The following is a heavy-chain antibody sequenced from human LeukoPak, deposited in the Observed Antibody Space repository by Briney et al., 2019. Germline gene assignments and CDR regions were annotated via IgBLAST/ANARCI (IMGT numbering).Heavy chain of an antibody. D-gene: IGHD7-27*01. Sequence: SETLSLTCAVSGGSISSGGYSWTWIRQPPGKGLEWIGSISHSGPTSYSPSLKSRVTISVDTSKNQFSLKLTSVTAADTAVYYCARLGPHLDFWGQGTLVTVSS. J-gene: IGHJ4*02. CDR3: ARLGPHLDF. V-gene: IGHV4-30-2*01. CDR1: GGSISSGGYS. CDR2: ISHSGPT.